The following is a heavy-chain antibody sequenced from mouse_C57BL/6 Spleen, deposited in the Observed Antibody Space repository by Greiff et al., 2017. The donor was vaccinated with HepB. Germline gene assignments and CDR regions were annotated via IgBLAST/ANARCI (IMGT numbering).Heavy chain of an antibody. CDR2: IDPEDGET. D-gene: IGHD1-1*01. CDR3: ARGPITTVSSYAMDY. J-gene: IGHJ4*01. CDR1: GFNIKDYY. V-gene: IGHV14-2*01. Sequence: EVQLQQSGAELVKPGASVKLSCTASGFNIKDYYMHWVKQRTEQGLEWIGRIDPEDGETKYAPKFQGKATITADTSSNTAYLQLSSLPSEDTAVYYCARGPITTVSSYAMDYWGQGTSVTVSS.